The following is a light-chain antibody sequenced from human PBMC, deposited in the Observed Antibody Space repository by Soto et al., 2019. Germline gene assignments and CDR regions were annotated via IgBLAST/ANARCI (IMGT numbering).Light chain of an antibody. J-gene: IGLJ2*01. CDR3: QVWDSSTLV. Sequence: SYELPQPPSVSVSPGQTASITCSGDTLGNKYVCWYQQKPGQSPVLVIYQDRKRPSGIPERFSGSNSGNTATLTISGTQAMDEADYYCQVWDSSTLVFGGGTKLTVL. V-gene: IGLV3-1*01. CDR2: QDR. CDR1: TLGNKY.